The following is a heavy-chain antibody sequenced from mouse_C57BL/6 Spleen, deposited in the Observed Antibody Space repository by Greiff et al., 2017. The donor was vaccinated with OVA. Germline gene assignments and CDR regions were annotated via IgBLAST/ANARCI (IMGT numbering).Heavy chain of an antibody. Sequence: VQLVESGGGLVKPGGSLKLSCAASGFTFSSYAMSWVRQTPEKRLEWVATISDGGSYTYYPDNVKGRFTISRDNAKNNLYLQMSHLKSEDTAMYYCARDRDLTGFDYWGQGTTLTVSS. D-gene: IGHD4-1*01. CDR2: ISDGGSYT. V-gene: IGHV5-4*01. J-gene: IGHJ2*01. CDR3: ARDRDLTGFDY. CDR1: GFTFSSYA.